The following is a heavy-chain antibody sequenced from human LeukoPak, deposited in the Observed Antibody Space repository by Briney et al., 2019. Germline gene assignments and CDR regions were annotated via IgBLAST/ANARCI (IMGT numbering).Heavy chain of an antibody. J-gene: IGHJ5*02. D-gene: IGHD3-22*01. Sequence: GGSLRLSCAASGFTFSSYWMCWVRQAPGKGLEWVATIKRDGSERYYVDSVKGRFTISRDNAKNSLYLQMSGLRAEDTAVYYCATAYHDSSGYYPYWFDPWGQGTLVTVSS. V-gene: IGHV3-7*02. CDR1: GFTFSSYW. CDR2: IKRDGSER. CDR3: ATAYHDSSGYYPYWFDP.